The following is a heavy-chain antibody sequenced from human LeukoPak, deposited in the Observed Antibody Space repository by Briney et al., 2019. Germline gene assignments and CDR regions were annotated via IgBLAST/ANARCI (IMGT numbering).Heavy chain of an antibody. CDR3: ARDGDGYGMDV. D-gene: IGHD5-24*01. CDR2: IYTGGST. CDR1: GGSISSDY. V-gene: IGHV4-4*07. Sequence: SETLSLTCTVSGGSISSDYWSWIRQPAGKGLEWIGRIYTGGSTTHYNPSLKSRVTISVDTSKNQFSLKLSSVTAADTAVYYCARDGDGYGMDVWGQGTTVTVSS. J-gene: IGHJ6*02.